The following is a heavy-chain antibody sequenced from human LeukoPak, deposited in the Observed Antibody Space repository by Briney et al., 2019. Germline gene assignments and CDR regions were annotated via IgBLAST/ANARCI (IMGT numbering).Heavy chain of an antibody. CDR2: MRFDGSNK. D-gene: IGHD1-1*01. V-gene: IGHV3-30*02. Sequence: GGSLRLSCAASGFPFSSYGMHWVRNAPGRGREEVPFMRFDGSNKYYADSVKGRFTTSRDNSKNTLYLQMNSLRAEGTAVYFCAKDKDPWKSTSISDFDYWGQGPLVTVSS. CDR1: GFPFSSYG. J-gene: IGHJ4*02. CDR3: AKDKDPWKSTSISDFDY.